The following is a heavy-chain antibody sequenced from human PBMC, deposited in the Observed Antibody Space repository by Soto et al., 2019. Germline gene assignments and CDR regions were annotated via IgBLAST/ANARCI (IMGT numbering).Heavy chain of an antibody. J-gene: IGHJ3*02. D-gene: IGHD3-22*01. V-gene: IGHV4-30-2*01. CDR3: ARELLFYDSDGFSWDDAFDI. Sequence: PSETLSPTCSVSVGSLSSSAYSWSWIRQPPGKGLGWIGFIYQSGSTYYNPSLKSRVTMSLDRPKNQFSLKLSSVTAADTAVYYCARELLFYDSDGFSWDDAFDIWGQGTMVTVSS. CDR1: VGSLSSSAYS. CDR2: IYQSGST.